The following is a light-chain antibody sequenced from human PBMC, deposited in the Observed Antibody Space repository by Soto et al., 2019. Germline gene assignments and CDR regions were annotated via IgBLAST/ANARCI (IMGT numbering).Light chain of an antibody. J-gene: IGLJ3*02. Sequence: QSALTQPASVSGSPGQSITISCTGTSGDVGGYNYVSWYQQHPGKAPKLIIYEVSDRPSGVSNRFSGSKSGNTASLTISGLQAEDEADYYCSSYTSGSTRVFGGGTKVTVL. CDR2: EVS. CDR3: SSYTSGSTRV. CDR1: SGDVGGYNY. V-gene: IGLV2-14*01.